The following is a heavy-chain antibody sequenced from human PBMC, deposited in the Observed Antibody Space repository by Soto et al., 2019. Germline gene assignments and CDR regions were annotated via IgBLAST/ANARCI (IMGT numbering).Heavy chain of an antibody. J-gene: IGHJ4*01. V-gene: IGHV3-74*01. CDR2: INSDGSST. Sequence: GGSLRLSCAASGFTFSSYWMHWVRQAPGKGLVWVSRINSDGSSTSYADSVKGRFTISRDNAKNTLYLQMNSLRAEDTAVYYCAREGIAAAGDYWGHGTLVTVSS. D-gene: IGHD6-13*01. CDR1: GFTFSSYW. CDR3: AREGIAAAGDY.